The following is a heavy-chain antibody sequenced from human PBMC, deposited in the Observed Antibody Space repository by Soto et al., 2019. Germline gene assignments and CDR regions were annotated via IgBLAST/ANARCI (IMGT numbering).Heavy chain of an antibody. D-gene: IGHD6-13*01. CDR3: ARGGDYTRWYLFDY. Sequence: EVQLVESGGGLIQPGGSLRLSCAASGFTVSSNYMSWLRQAPGKGLEWVSVIYSGGGTSYADSVKGRVTISRDTSKNTLYLQMNSLRAEDTAVYYCARGGDYTRWYLFDYWGQGTLVTVSS. V-gene: IGHV3-53*01. CDR1: GFTVSSNY. CDR2: IYSGGGT. J-gene: IGHJ4*02.